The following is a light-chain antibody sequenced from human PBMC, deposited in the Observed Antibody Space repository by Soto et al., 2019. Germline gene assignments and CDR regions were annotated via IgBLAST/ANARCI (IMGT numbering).Light chain of an antibody. CDR1: QSISTY. Sequence: DIQMTQSPSSLSASVGDRVTLTCRASQSISTYLNWYQQKPGKAPDLLIYTASNLESGVPSRFSGSGSGTDFTLTISSLQPEDFATYFCQQSYSRPRTSGQGTKVEIK. V-gene: IGKV1-39*01. CDR3: QQSYSRPRT. CDR2: TAS. J-gene: IGKJ1*01.